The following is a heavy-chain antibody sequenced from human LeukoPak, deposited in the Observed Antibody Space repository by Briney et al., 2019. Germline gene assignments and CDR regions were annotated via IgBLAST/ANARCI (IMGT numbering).Heavy chain of an antibody. V-gene: IGHV1-18*01. CDR1: GYTFTSYG. CDR2: IRAYNGNT. Sequence: ASVKVSCTASGYTFTSYGISWVRQAPGQGLEWMGWIRAYNGNTNYAQKLQGRVTITTDTSTSKAYMELRSLRSDDTAVYYCARDGASYCSGGSCSLGHYYYYGMAVWGQGTTVSVSS. D-gene: IGHD2-15*01. J-gene: IGHJ6*02. CDR3: ARDGASYCSGGSCSLGHYYYYGMAV.